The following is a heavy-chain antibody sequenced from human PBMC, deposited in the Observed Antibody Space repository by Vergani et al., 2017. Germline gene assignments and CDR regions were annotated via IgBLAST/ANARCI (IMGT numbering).Heavy chain of an antibody. CDR3: ARCRALTYYYDSSGSPNNDY. D-gene: IGHD3-22*01. V-gene: IGHV3-21*01. CDR2: ISSSSSYI. Sequence: EVQLVESGGGLVKPGGSLRLSCAASGFTFSSYSMNWVRQAPGKGLEWVSSISSSSSYIYYADSVKGRFTISRDNAKNSLYLQMNSLRAEDTAVYYCARCRALTYYYDSSGSPNNDYWGQGTLVTVSS. CDR1: GFTFSSYS. J-gene: IGHJ4*02.